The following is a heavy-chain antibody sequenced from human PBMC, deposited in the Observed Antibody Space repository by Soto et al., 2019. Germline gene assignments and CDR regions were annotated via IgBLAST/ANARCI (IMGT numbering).Heavy chain of an antibody. J-gene: IGHJ3*02. CDR1: GFTFDDYA. CDR3: AKYRSGGGASDAFDI. V-gene: IGHV3-9*01. D-gene: IGHD1-26*01. CDR2: ISWNSGSI. Sequence: EVQLVESGGGLVQPGRSLRLSCAASGFTFDDYAMHWVRQAPGKGLEWVSGISWNSGSIGYADSVKGRFTISRDNAKNSLYLQMNSLRAEDTALYYCAKYRSGGGASDAFDIWGQGTMVTVSS.